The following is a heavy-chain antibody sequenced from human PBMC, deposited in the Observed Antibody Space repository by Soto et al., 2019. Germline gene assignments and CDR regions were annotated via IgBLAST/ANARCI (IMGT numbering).Heavy chain of an antibody. J-gene: IGHJ6*02. V-gene: IGHV1-3*01. CDR1: GYTFTSYA. CDR3: ARAPRGYYYYGMDV. Sequence: QVQLVQSGAEVKKPGASVKVSCKASGYTFTSYAMHWVRQAPGQRLEWMGWINAGNGNTKYSQKFQGRVTITRDTSASTAYMALSSLRSEDTAVYYCARAPRGYYYYGMDVWGQGTTVTVSS. CDR2: INAGNGNT.